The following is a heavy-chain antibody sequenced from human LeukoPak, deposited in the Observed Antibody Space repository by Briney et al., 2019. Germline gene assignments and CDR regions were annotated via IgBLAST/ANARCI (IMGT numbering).Heavy chain of an antibody. J-gene: IGHJ4*02. Sequence: PGGSLRLSCAASGFTFSDYYMSWIRQAPGKGLEWVSYISSSGSTIYYADSVKGRFTISRDNAKNSLYLQMNSLRAEDTAVYYCAREGTYYYGSGSYSRRYYFDYWGQGTLVTVSS. D-gene: IGHD3-10*01. CDR3: AREGTYYYGSGSYSRRYYFDY. CDR1: GFTFSDYY. CDR2: ISSSGSTI. V-gene: IGHV3-11*01.